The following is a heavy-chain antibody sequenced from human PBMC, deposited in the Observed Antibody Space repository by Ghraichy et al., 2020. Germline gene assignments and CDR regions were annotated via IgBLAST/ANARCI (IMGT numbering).Heavy chain of an antibody. J-gene: IGHJ4*02. CDR3: ARGPAAIDY. CDR2: TYYRSTWYT. CDR1: GDSVSSNSAA. D-gene: IGHD2-2*01. Sequence: SETLSLTCAISGDSVSSNSAAWNWIRQSSSRGLEWLGRTYYRSTWYTDYAPSVRSRVTINSDTSKNQFSLQLSSVTPEDTAVYYCARGPAAIDYWGQGTLVTVSS. V-gene: IGHV6-1*01.